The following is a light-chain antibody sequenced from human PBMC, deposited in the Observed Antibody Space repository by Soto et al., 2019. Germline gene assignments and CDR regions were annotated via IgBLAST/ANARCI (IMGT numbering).Light chain of an antibody. CDR3: QHSTSYSEA. V-gene: IGKV1-5*03. CDR1: QTISSW. Sequence: DIQMTQSPSTLSGSVGDRVTITCRASQTISSWLAWYQQKPGKAPKLLIYKASTLKSGVPSRFSGSGSGTEFTLTISSLQHDDFATYYCQHSTSYSEAFGQGAKVELK. J-gene: IGKJ1*01. CDR2: KAS.